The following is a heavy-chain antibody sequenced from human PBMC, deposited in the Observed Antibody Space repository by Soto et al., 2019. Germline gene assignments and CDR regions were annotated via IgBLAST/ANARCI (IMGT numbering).Heavy chain of an antibody. CDR2: INPNSGGT. CDR3: ASNYYGSGSSGY. V-gene: IGHV1-2*02. CDR1: GYTFTGYY. D-gene: IGHD3-10*01. J-gene: IGHJ4*02. Sequence: ASVKVSCKASGYTFTGYYMHWVRQAPGQGLEWMGWINPNSGGTNYAKTFQGRVTMTRDSSISTAYMELSRLRSDDTAVYYCASNYYGSGSSGYWGQGTLVTVSS.